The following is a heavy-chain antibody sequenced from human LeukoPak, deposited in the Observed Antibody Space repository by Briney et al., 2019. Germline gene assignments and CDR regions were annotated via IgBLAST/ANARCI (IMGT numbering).Heavy chain of an antibody. Sequence: SVKVSCKASGGTFSSYAISWVRQAPGQGLEWMGGIIPIFGTANYAQKFQGRVTITADESTSTAYMELSSLRSEDTAVYYCARPPSYTTVTTFVRYHFDYWGQGTLVTVSS. D-gene: IGHD4-17*01. J-gene: IGHJ4*02. CDR2: IIPIFGTA. V-gene: IGHV1-69*01. CDR3: ARPPSYTTVTTFVRYHFDY. CDR1: GGTFSSYA.